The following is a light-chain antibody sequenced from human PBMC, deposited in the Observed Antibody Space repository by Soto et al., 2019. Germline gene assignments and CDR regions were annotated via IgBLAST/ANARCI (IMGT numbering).Light chain of an antibody. Sequence: QSALTQPASVSGSHGQSITISCTGTGSDVGGFNYVSWYQQHPGKAPKLMIYEVTNRPSGVSNRFSGFKSGNTASLTISGLQTEDEADYYCSSYTGSATWVFGGGTKLTVL. CDR2: EVT. CDR3: SSYTGSATWV. J-gene: IGLJ3*02. V-gene: IGLV2-14*01. CDR1: GSDVGGFNY.